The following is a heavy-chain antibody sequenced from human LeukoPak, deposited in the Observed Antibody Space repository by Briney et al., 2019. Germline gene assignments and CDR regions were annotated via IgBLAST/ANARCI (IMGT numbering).Heavy chain of an antibody. D-gene: IGHD5-18*01. CDR2: INPNSGGT. CDR3: AKDGGYSYGQYYFDY. CDR1: GYTFTGNY. V-gene: IGHV1-2*02. Sequence: GASVKVSCKASGYTFTGNYIHWVRQVPGQGLEWMGWINPNSGGTNYAQKFQGRVTMTRDTSISTASMELSRLTSDDTAVYYCAKDGGYSYGQYYFDYWGQGTLVTVSS. J-gene: IGHJ4*02.